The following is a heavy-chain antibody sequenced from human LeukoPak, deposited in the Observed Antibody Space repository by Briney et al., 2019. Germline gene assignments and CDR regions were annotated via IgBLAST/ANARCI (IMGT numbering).Heavy chain of an antibody. CDR3: ARAPGVLDAFDI. CDR2: INPNSGGT. D-gene: IGHD6-13*01. CDR1: GYTFTGYY. Sequence: ASVKVSCKASGYTFTGYYMHWVRQAPGQGLEWMGWINPNSGGTNYAQKFQGRVTMTRDTSISTAYMELSRLRSDDTAVYYCARAPGVLDAFDIWGQGTMVTVSS. V-gene: IGHV1-2*02. J-gene: IGHJ3*02.